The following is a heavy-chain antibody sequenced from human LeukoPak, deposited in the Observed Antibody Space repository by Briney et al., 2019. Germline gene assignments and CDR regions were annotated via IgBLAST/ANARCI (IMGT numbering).Heavy chain of an antibody. V-gene: IGHV3-30*18. J-gene: IGHJ4*02. CDR3: ANPIASR. CDR1: GFTFSSYG. CDR2: ISYDGSNK. Sequence: GGSLRLSCAASGFTFSSYGMHWVRQAPGKGLEWVAVISYDGSNKYYADSVKGRFTISRDNSKNTLYLQMNSLRAEDTAVYYCANPIASRWGQGTLVTVSS. D-gene: IGHD6-13*01.